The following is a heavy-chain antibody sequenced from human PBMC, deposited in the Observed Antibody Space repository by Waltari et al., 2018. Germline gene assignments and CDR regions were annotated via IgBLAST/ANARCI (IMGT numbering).Heavy chain of an antibody. CDR2: TNSSGST. Sequence: VQLQQWGAGLLKPSETLSLTCAVYGGSFSGYYWSWIRQPPGKGLEWIGETNSSGSTNYNPSLKSRVTRSVATSKNQFSLKLSSVTAADTAVYYCARGNYDILTGYYNRVYNWFDPWGQGTLVTVSS. CDR3: ARGNYDILTGYYNRVYNWFDP. V-gene: IGHV4-34*01. J-gene: IGHJ5*02. D-gene: IGHD3-9*01. CDR1: GGSFSGYY.